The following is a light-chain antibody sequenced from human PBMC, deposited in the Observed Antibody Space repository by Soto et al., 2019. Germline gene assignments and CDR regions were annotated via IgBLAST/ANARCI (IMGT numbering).Light chain of an antibody. V-gene: IGKV3-11*01. Sequence: EIVLTHSPATLSLSPGESATLSGRASRSVSSYLAWYQQKPGQAPRLLIYDASNRPTDIPARFSGSGSGTEFTLTISSLQSEDFAVYYCQQYNNWPPITFGQGTRLEIK. CDR3: QQYNNWPPIT. CDR2: DAS. CDR1: RSVSSY. J-gene: IGKJ5*01.